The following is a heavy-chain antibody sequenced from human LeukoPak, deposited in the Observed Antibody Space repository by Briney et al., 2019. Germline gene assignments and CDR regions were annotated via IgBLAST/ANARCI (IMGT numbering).Heavy chain of an antibody. CDR1: GYSFTSYW. D-gene: IGHD3-16*01. Sequence: GESLKISXKGSGYSFTSYWIGWVRQTPGKGQEWMGIIYPGDSDTRYSPSFQGQATISADKSISTAYLQWSRLKASDTAMYYCARLGAAGNTDYWGQGTLVTVSS. CDR2: IYPGDSDT. J-gene: IGHJ4*02. V-gene: IGHV5-51*01. CDR3: ARLGAAGNTDY.